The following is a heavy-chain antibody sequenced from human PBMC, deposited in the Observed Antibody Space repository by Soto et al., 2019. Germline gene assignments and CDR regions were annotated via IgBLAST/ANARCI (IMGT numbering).Heavy chain of an antibody. CDR2: IYYSGST. D-gene: IGHD2-2*01. CDR3: ARHPAATDAFDI. Sequence: QVQLQESGPGLVKPSETLSLTCTVSGGSISSYYWSWIRQPPGKGLEWIGYIYYSGSTNYNPSLKSRVTISVDTSKNQSSLKLSSVTAADTAVYYCARHPAATDAFDIWGQGTMVTVSS. V-gene: IGHV4-59*01. J-gene: IGHJ3*02. CDR1: GGSISSYY.